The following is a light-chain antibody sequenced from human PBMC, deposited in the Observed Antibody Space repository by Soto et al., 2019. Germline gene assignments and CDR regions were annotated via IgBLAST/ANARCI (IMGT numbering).Light chain of an antibody. CDR3: QHYNGYSEA. CDR1: QSISIW. J-gene: IGKJ1*01. Sequence: DIQMTQSPSTLSASVGDRVTITCRASQSISIWLAWYQQKPGKAPKILIYKASSLESGVPSRFSGSGSGTEFTLTISSLQPDDFATYYCQHYNGYSEAFGQGTKVDI. V-gene: IGKV1-5*03. CDR2: KAS.